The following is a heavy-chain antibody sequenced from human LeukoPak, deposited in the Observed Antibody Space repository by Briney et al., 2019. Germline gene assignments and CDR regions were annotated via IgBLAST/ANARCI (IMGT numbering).Heavy chain of an antibody. CDR3: ARAQIVVVILHY. CDR2: ISDDGSSK. J-gene: IGHJ4*02. CDR1: GFTFSNHA. V-gene: IGHV3-30*04. D-gene: IGHD3-22*01. Sequence: GGSLRLSCVTSGFTFSNHAMHWVRQGPGKGLEWVAVISDDGSSKFYADSVKGRFTISRDNAKNSLYLQMNSLRAEDTAVYYCARAQIVVVILHYWGQGTLVTVSS.